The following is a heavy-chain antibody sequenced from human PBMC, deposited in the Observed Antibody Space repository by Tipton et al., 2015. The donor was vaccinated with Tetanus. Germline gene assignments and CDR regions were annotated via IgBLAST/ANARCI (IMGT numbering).Heavy chain of an antibody. CDR1: GFTFSSYW. Sequence: SLRLSCAASGFTFSSYWMNWVRQAPGKGLEWISYISYSSTSIYYADSVKGRFAVSRDNAKNSLYLQMNTLTDDDTAVYYCARRGEARANWFDSWGQGTLVTVSS. V-gene: IGHV3-48*02. CDR2: ISYSSTSI. J-gene: IGHJ5*01. CDR3: ARRGEARANWFDS.